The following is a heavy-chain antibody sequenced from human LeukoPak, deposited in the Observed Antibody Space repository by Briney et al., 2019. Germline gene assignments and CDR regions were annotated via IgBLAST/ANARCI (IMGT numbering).Heavy chain of an antibody. D-gene: IGHD2-15*01. CDR3: VVVAVADFDY. V-gene: IGHV4-39*07. J-gene: IGHJ4*02. CDR1: GGSISSSSYY. CDR2: IYYSGST. Sequence: SETLSLTCTVSGGSISSSSYYWGWIRQPPGKGLEWIGSIYYSGSTYYNPSLKSRVTISVDTSKNQFSLKLSSVTAADTAVYYCVVVAVADFDYWGQGTLVTVSS.